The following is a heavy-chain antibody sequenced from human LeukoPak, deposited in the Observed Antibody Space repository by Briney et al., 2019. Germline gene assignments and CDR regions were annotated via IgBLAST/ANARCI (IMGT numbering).Heavy chain of an antibody. CDR2: ISSSGSTI. Sequence: PGGSLRLSCAGSGFTFSSYAMSWVRQAPGKGLEWVSYISSSGSTIYYADSVKGRFTISRDNAKNSLYLQMNSLRAEDTAVYYCDCSSTSCYAAGDYWGQGTLVTVSS. V-gene: IGHV3-48*03. J-gene: IGHJ4*02. CDR1: GFTFSSYA. D-gene: IGHD2-2*01. CDR3: DCSSTSCYAAGDY.